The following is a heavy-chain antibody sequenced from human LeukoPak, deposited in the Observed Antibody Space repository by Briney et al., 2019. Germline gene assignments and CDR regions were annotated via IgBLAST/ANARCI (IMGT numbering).Heavy chain of an antibody. CDR1: GFTFSNYW. J-gene: IGHJ5*02. V-gene: IGHV3-74*01. D-gene: IGHD3-22*01. CDR2: INSGGSST. Sequence: PGRSLRLSCAASGFTFSNYWMHWVRQAPGKGLVWVSRINSGGSSTSYADSVKGRFTISRDNAKNTLYLQMNSLRAEDTAVYYCARDTFDYYDSSGYYTWGQGALVTVSS. CDR3: ARDTFDYYDSSGYYT.